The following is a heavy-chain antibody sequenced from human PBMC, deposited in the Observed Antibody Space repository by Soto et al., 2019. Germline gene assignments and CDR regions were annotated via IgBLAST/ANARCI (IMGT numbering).Heavy chain of an antibody. Sequence: EVQLVESGGGLVKSGGSLRLSCVASGFTFTTAWMSWGRQAPGKGLEWVGRIKSKTDGGTTDYAAPVKGRFTIARDDLENNLVLENGSLKSEGPAVYYCTTVEPIKRNWGQGTLVTVSS. V-gene: IGHV3-15*01. CDR1: GFTFTTAW. J-gene: IGHJ4*02. CDR3: TTVEPIKRN. CDR2: IKSKTDGGTT.